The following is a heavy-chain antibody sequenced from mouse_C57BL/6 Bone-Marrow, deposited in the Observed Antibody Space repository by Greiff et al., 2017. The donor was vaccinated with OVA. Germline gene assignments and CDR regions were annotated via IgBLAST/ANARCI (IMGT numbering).Heavy chain of an antibody. CDR3: ARTGYGSSYDYGP. V-gene: IGHV1-54*01. Sequence: QVQLQQSGAELVRPGTSVKVSCKASGYAFTNYLIEWVKQRPGQGLEWIGVINPGSGGTNYNEKFKGKATLTADKSSSTAYMQLSSLTSEDSAVYFCARTGYGSSYDYGPWGQGTTLTVSS. CDR1: GYAFTNYL. J-gene: IGHJ2*01. D-gene: IGHD1-1*01. CDR2: INPGSGGT.